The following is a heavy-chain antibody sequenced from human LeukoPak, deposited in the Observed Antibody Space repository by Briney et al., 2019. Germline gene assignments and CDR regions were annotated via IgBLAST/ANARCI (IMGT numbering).Heavy chain of an antibody. CDR1: GYTFTGYY. V-gene: IGHV1-2*02. D-gene: IGHD5-18*01. J-gene: IGHJ4*02. Sequence: ASVKVSRKASGYTFTGYYIHWVRQAPGQGLEWVGWINPNNGGTNSAQKFQGRVTMTRDTSISTAYMELSSLRSDDTAVYYCARDRGYRYGNYFDFWGQGTLVTVSS. CDR3: ARDRGYRYGNYFDF. CDR2: INPNNGGT.